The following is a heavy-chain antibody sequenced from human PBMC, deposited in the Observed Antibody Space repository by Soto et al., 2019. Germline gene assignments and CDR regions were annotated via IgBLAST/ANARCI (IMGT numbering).Heavy chain of an antibody. J-gene: IGHJ4*02. D-gene: IGHD3-22*01. CDR1: GGSISSGGYF. Sequence: SETLSLTCSVSGGSISSGGYFWSWIRQHPGKGLGWIGYIYYSGSTYNPSLKSRVSISVDTSKNQFSLKLSSVTAADTAVYYCARSTQRSGFYFFDYWGQGTLVTVSS. V-gene: IGHV4-31*03. CDR3: ARSTQRSGFYFFDY. CDR2: IYYSGST.